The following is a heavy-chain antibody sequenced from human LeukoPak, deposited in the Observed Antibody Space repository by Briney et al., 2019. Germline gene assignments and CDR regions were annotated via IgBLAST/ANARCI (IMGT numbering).Heavy chain of an antibody. J-gene: IGHJ6*03. CDR2: IHISRST. D-gene: IGHD2-21*02. Sequence: PSETLSLTCTVSRGSIRNYYWNWIRQSAGKGLELIGRIHISRSTNSNPSLKSRVTMSVVTSKNQFSLKLSSVTAADTAVYYCAMTVVTAVQYYYYMDVWGKGTTVTVSS. V-gene: IGHV4-4*07. CDR1: RGSIRNYY. CDR3: AMTVVTAVQYYYYMDV.